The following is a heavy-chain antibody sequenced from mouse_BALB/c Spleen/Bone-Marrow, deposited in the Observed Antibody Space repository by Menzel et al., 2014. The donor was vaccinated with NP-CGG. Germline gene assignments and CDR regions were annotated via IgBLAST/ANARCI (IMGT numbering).Heavy chain of an antibody. Sequence: EVKLVESGGGLVQPGGSLKLSCAASGFDFSRYWMSWVRPAPGKGLEWIGEINPDSSTINYTPSLKDKFIISRDNAKNTLYLQMSKVRSEDTALYYCAREWDWYFDVWGAGTTVTVSS. J-gene: IGHJ1*01. CDR2: INPDSSTI. V-gene: IGHV4-1*02. D-gene: IGHD1-3*01. CDR1: GFDFSRYW. CDR3: AREWDWYFDV.